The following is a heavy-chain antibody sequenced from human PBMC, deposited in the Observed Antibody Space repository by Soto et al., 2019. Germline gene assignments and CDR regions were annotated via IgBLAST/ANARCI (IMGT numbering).Heavy chain of an antibody. D-gene: IGHD3-22*01. CDR1: GFTFSSYW. J-gene: IGHJ3*02. CDR2: ISQDGSGR. V-gene: IGHV3-7*03. CDR3: SGYYSYAFDI. Sequence: PGGSLRLSCAASGFTFSSYWMHWVRQAPGKGLEWVAHISQDGSGRFHVDSVKGRFTISRDNAKNSLDLQMNSLRAEDTAVYYCSGYYSYAFDIWGQGTMVTVSS.